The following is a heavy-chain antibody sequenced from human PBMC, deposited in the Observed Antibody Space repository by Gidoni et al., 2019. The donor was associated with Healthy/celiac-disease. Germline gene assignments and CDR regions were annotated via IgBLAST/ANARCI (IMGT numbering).Heavy chain of an antibody. J-gene: IGHJ4*02. CDR2: INHSGST. D-gene: IGHD1-26*01. V-gene: IGHV4-34*01. Sequence: QVQLQQWGAGLLKPSETLSLTCAVYGGSFRGYYWSWIRQPPGKGLEWIGEINHSGSTNYNPSLKSRVTISVDTSKNQFSLKLSSVTAADTAVYYCARSGGSYGGNSDVAYFDYWGQGTLVTVSS. CDR1: GGSFRGYY. CDR3: ARSGGSYGGNSDVAYFDY.